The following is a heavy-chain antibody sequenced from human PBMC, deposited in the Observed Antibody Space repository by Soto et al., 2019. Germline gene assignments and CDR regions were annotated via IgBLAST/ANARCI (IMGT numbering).Heavy chain of an antibody. D-gene: IGHD6-6*01. CDR3: ARAAARYYYYYMDV. CDR1: GGSISSYY. CDR2: IYYSGST. V-gene: IGHV4-59*08. J-gene: IGHJ6*03. Sequence: SETLSLTCTVSGGSISSYYWSWIRQPPGKGLEWIGYIYYSGSTNYNPSLKSRVTISVDTSKNQFSLKLSSVTAADTAVYYCARAAARYYYYYMDVWGKGTTVTVSS.